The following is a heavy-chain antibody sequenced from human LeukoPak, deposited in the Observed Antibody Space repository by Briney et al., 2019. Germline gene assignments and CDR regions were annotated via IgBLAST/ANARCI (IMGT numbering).Heavy chain of an antibody. CDR1: GFTFSSYS. CDR2: ISSSSSYI. Sequence: PGGSLRLSCAASGFTFSSYSMNWVRQAPGKGLEWFSSISSSSSYIYYADSVKGRFTISRDNAKNSLYLQMNSLRAEDTAVYYCARGIAVAGKTLDYWGQGTLVTVSS. J-gene: IGHJ4*02. CDR3: ARGIAVAGKTLDY. V-gene: IGHV3-21*01. D-gene: IGHD6-19*01.